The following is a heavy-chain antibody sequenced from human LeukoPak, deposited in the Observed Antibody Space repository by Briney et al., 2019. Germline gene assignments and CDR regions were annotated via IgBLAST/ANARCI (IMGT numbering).Heavy chain of an antibody. J-gene: IGHJ6*02. CDR3: VRGGHKLDIETSRYYYGLDV. D-gene: IGHD2-2*03. CDR1: GFTFDDYA. V-gene: IGHV3-74*03. Sequence: GGSLRLSCVASGFTFDDYAMHWVRQAPGKGLVHVSRIESDGTRTVYADSVKGRFTISRDNAKNTMYLQMNSLRAEDTAVYYCVRGGHKLDIETSRYYYGLDVWGQGTTVTVSS. CDR2: IESDGTRT.